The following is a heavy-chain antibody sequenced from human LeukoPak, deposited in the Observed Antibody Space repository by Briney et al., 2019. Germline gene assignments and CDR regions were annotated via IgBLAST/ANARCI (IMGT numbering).Heavy chain of an antibody. CDR3: ARGSGSFSGGFDY. J-gene: IGHJ4*02. D-gene: IGHD1-26*01. CDR1: GFTFSCYG. V-gene: IGHV3-33*01. Sequence: PGGSLRLSCAASGFTFSCYGMHWVRQTPGKGLEWVAIIWSDGSNKYYADSVKGRFTISRDNSKNTLYLQMNSLRAEDTAVYYCARGSGSFSGGFDYWGRGTLVTVSS. CDR2: IWSDGSNK.